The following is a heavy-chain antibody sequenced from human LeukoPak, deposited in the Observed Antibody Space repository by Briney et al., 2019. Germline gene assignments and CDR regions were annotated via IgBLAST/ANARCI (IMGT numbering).Heavy chain of an antibody. CDR2: SRSRGNRYTT. CDR3: VRGDTSGWSEAFDI. CDR1: GFIFSDHY. Sequence: PGGSLRLSCAASGFIFSDHYVDWVRQAPGKGLGWVGRSRSRGNRYTTEYAASVKGRFSISRDDSKNSVNLQMNSLKAEDTAVYYCVRGDTSGWSEAFDIWGQGTMVTVSS. J-gene: IGHJ3*02. D-gene: IGHD6-19*01. V-gene: IGHV3-72*01.